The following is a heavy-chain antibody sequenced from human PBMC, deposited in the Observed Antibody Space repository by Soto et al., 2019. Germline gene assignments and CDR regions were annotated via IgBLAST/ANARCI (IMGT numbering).Heavy chain of an antibody. CDR1: GFNFGDYA. Sequence: GGSLRLSCAASGFNFGDYAMHWVRHGPAKGLEWVSGISGNGVYVTYADSVKGRFTTSRDNAKNYLYLEMNSLRLEDTGIYYCAGCGGGTCTRKWFALWGQGTLVTVSA. D-gene: IGHD2-21*01. J-gene: IGHJ5*02. CDR2: ISGNGVYV. CDR3: AGCGGGTCTRKWFAL. V-gene: IGHV3-9*01.